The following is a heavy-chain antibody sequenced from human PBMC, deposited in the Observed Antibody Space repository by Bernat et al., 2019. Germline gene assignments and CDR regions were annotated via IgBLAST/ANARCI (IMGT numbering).Heavy chain of an antibody. J-gene: IGHJ1*01. CDR3: ARDFQVG. V-gene: IGHV3-66*01. Sequence: EVQLVESGGGLVQPGGSLRLSCAASGFTVSSDYMSWVRQAPGKGLEWVSVISSGGSTYYAVSVKGRFTMSRDNSKNTLHLQINSMRDEDTAVYYCARDFQVGWGQGTLVTVSS. CDR1: GFTVSSDY. CDR2: ISSGGST.